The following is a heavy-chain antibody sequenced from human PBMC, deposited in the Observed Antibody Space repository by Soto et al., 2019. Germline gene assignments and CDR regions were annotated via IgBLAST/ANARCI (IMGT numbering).Heavy chain of an antibody. J-gene: IGHJ4*02. V-gene: IGHV1-69*01. CDR2: IIPIFGTP. Sequence: QVRLVQAGPEVKEPGSSVKLTCKVSGGIFNTYAVSWLRQAPGEGLEWLGRIIPIFGTPNYAQRFPGRGTIAADESTRTVYMELSRLRSDDPAVSFCARDRDYYGSGTYYNRIDFWGQGPLVSFSA. D-gene: IGHD3-10*01. CDR3: ARDRDYYGSGTYYNRIDF. CDR1: GGIFNTYA.